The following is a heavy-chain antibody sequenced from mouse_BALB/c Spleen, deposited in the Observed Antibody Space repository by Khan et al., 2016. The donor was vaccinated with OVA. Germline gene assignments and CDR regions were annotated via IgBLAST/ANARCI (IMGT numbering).Heavy chain of an antibody. J-gene: IGHJ3*01. CDR2: ISTYYGDA. V-gene: IGHV1S137*01. CDR3: VRGSGNYRFAY. CDR1: GYTFTDFA. Sequence: QVRLQQSGAELVRPGVSVKISCKGSGYTFTDFAIHWVKQSHAKSLEWIGVISTYYGDADYNQKFKGKATMTVDKSSSTAFVELARLTPEDSANXYCVRGSGNYRFAYWGQGTLVTVSA. D-gene: IGHD2-1*01.